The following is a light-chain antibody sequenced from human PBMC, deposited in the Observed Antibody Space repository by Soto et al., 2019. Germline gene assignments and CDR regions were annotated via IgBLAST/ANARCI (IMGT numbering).Light chain of an antibody. CDR3: QQTYNTPFT. J-gene: IGKJ3*01. CDR2: NAS. Sequence: IQMTQSPSTLSGSLGDRVTITWLASQTISSWLAWYKQKPGKAPKLLSYNASSLESGVPSRFSGSGSGTEFTLTINSLTPEDFATYYCQQTYNTPFTFGPGTKVYIK. CDR1: QTISSW. V-gene: IGKV1-5*03.